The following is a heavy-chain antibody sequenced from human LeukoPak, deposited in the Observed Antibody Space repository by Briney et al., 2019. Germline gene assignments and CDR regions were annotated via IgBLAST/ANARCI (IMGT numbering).Heavy chain of an antibody. J-gene: IGHJ6*03. D-gene: IGHD6-13*01. CDR1: GGSISNGSYY. CDR3: ARRGWSSSWYGGHYYYYYMDV. V-gene: IGHV4-61*10. Sequence: SETLSLTCTVSGGSISNGSYYWTWIRQPAGKGLEWIGEINHSGSTNYNPSLKSRVTISVDTSKNQFSLKLSSVTAADTAVYYCARRGWSSSWYGGHYYYYYMDVWGKGTTVTVSS. CDR2: INHSGST.